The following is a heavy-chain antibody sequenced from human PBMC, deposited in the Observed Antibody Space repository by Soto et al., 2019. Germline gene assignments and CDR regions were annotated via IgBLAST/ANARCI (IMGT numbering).Heavy chain of an antibody. J-gene: IGHJ5*02. Sequence: PSETLSLTCAVYGGSFSGYYWSWIRQPPGKGLEWIGEINHSGSTNYNTSLKSRVTISVDTSKNQFSLKLSSVTAADTAVYYCARGRERITIFGVVIMNYNWFDPWGQGTLVTVSS. CDR3: ARGRERITIFGVVIMNYNWFDP. D-gene: IGHD3-3*01. CDR1: GGSFSGYY. V-gene: IGHV4-34*01. CDR2: INHSGST.